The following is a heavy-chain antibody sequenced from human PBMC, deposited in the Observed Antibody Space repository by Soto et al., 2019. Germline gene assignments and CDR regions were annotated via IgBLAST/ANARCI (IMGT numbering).Heavy chain of an antibody. D-gene: IGHD4-17*01. CDR3: ATDYGGKEGDC. J-gene: IGHJ4*02. CDR2: IIPILGIA. V-gene: IGHV1-69*08. CDR1: GGTFSSYT. Sequence: QVQLVQSGAEVKKPGSSVKVSCKASGGTFSSYTISWVRQAPGQGLEWMGRIIPILGIANYAQKFQGRVTMTADKSTSTASMELSRLRSEDTAVYSCATDYGGKEGDCWGQGTLVTVSS.